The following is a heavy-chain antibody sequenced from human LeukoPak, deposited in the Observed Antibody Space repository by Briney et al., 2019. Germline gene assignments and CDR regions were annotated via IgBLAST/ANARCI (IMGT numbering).Heavy chain of an antibody. CDR2: ISWNSGSI. Sequence: GRSLRLSCAASGSTFDDYAMHWVRQAPGKGLEWVSGISWNSGSIGYADSVKGRFTISRDNAKNSLYLQMNSLRAEDTALYYCAKLPMTTVTTDGMDVWGQGTTVTVSS. CDR1: GSTFDDYA. D-gene: IGHD4-17*01. J-gene: IGHJ6*02. CDR3: AKLPMTTVTTDGMDV. V-gene: IGHV3-9*01.